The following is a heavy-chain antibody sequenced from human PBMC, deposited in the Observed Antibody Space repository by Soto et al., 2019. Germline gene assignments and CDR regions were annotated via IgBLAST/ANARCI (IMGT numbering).Heavy chain of an antibody. CDR1: GFTFSSYG. CDR2: ISYDGSNK. Sequence: GSSLKISCAASGFTFSSYGMHWVRQAPGKGLEWVAVISYDGSNKYYADSVKGRFTISRDNSKNTLYLQMNSLRAEDTAVYYCAKDLVVVVPAAILGYYGMDVWGQGTTVTVSS. CDR3: AKDLVVVVPAAILGYYGMDV. J-gene: IGHJ6*02. D-gene: IGHD2-2*02. V-gene: IGHV3-30*18.